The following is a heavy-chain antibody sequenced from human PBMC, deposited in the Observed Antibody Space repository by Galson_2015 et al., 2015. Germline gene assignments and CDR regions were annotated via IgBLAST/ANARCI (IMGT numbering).Heavy chain of an antibody. Sequence: SLILSCAASGLTFSTYSMGWFLPSPGKGLEWLANISEGGGDKFYRDSVKGRFTISRDTAKNTFYLQMNSLRADDTAVYYCARVSRIELSGPLGSWGQGALVTASS. CDR3: ARVSRIELSGPLGS. D-gene: IGHD1-1*01. CDR1: GLTFSTYS. J-gene: IGHJ5*02. CDR2: ISEGGGDK. V-gene: IGHV3-7*01.